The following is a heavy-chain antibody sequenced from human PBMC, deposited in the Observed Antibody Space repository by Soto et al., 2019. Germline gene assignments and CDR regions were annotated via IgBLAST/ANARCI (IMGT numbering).Heavy chain of an antibody. CDR1: GFTVNTFN. D-gene: IGHD2-8*01. Sequence: EVRLEESGGGLVKPGGSLRLSCAASGFTVNTFNMNWVRQAPGKGLKWVSSISNYDNTAYADSVKGRFTVSRDNAKNSLFLQMNSLRAEDTAVYYCTLYDALVFDFWGQGALVTVSS. CDR3: TLYDALVFDF. CDR2: ISNYDNT. V-gene: IGHV3-21*01. J-gene: IGHJ4*02.